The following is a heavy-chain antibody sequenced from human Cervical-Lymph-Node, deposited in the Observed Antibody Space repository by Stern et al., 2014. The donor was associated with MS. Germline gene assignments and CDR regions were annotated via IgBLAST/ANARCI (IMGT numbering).Heavy chain of an antibody. D-gene: IGHD4-11*01. V-gene: IGHV4-61*02. CDR3: ARANSNYFDNWFDP. CDR2: IYTSGST. CDR1: GGSISSGSYY. J-gene: IGHJ5*02. Sequence: QLQLQESGPGLVKPSQTLSLTCTVSGGSISSGSYYWSWIRQPAGKGLEWIGRIYTSGSTNYNPSLKRRVTISVDTSKNQFSLKLSSVTAADTAVYYCARANSNYFDNWFDPWGQGTLVTVSS.